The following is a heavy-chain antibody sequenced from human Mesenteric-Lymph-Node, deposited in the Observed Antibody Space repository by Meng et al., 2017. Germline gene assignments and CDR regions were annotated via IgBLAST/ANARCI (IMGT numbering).Heavy chain of an antibody. CDR1: GGSFSGYY. CDR3: ARGQYRFDP. V-gene: IGHV4-34*01. Sequence: VKLAEGGAGMLKPSETPSTTCAVYGGSFSGYYWSWIRQPPGKGLEWIGEINHSGSTNYNPSLKSRVTISVDTSKNQFSLKLSSVTAADTAVYYCARGQYRFDPWGQGTLVTVSS. D-gene: IGHD2-2*01. CDR2: INHSGST. J-gene: IGHJ5*02.